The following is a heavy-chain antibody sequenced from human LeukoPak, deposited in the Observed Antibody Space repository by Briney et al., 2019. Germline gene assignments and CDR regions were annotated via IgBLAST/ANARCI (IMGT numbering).Heavy chain of an antibody. V-gene: IGHV3-23*01. CDR1: GFTFSSYA. J-gene: IGHJ4*02. Sequence: TGGSLRLSCAASGFTFSSYAMSWVRQAPGKGLEWVSAISGSGGSTYYADSVKGRFTISRDNSKNTLYLQMNSLRAEDTAVYYCAKELSMDSSGYLRGTMYYFDYWGQRTLVTVSS. CDR2: ISGSGGST. D-gene: IGHD3-22*01. CDR3: AKELSMDSSGYLRGTMYYFDY.